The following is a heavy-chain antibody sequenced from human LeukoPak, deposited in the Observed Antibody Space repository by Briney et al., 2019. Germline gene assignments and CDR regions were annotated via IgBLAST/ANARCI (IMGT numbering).Heavy chain of an antibody. J-gene: IGHJ6*03. V-gene: IGHV1-8*01. CDR1: GYAFTSYD. CDR2: MNPNSGNT. CDR3: ARAVSMVRGGITYYYYMDV. D-gene: IGHD3-10*01. Sequence: ASVKVSCKASGYAFTSYDINWVRQATGQGLEWMGWMNPNSGNTGYAQKFQGRVTMTRSTSISTAFMELSSLRSEDTAVYYCARAVSMVRGGITYYYYMDVWGKETTVTVSS.